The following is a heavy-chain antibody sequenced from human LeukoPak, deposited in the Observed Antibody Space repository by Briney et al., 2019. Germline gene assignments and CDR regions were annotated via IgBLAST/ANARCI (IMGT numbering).Heavy chain of an antibody. D-gene: IGHD1-26*01. Sequence: GGSLRLSCAASGFTFSSYSMNWVRQAPGKGLEWVSSISSSSSYIYYADSVKGRFTISRDNAKNSLYLQMNSLRVEDTAVYYCARDGVGATADYWGQGTLVTVSS. CDR3: ARDGVGATADY. CDR2: ISSSSSYI. CDR1: GFTFSSYS. J-gene: IGHJ4*02. V-gene: IGHV3-21*01.